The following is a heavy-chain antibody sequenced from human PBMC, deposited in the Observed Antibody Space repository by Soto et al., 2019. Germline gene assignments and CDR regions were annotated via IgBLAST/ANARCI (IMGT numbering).Heavy chain of an antibody. CDR2: VYHSGST. D-gene: IGHD7-27*01. CDR1: GDSIRGGGHY. J-gene: IGHJ4*03. CDR3: ARDTGLAPTVWGY. Sequence: QVQLQESGPGLVKPSQTLSLTCSVSGDSIRGGGHYWNWILQFPGKGLEWIGYVYHSGSTHYNPSLRGRLTISLDTSKNQFSLRLISVTAADTALYYCARDTGLAPTVWGYWGHGTQVTVSS. V-gene: IGHV4-31*03.